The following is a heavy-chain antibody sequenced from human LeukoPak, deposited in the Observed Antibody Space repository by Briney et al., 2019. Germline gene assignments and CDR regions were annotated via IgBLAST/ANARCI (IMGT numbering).Heavy chain of an antibody. D-gene: IGHD2-2*02. Sequence: GESLKISCKGSGYTFTSYWIAWVRQMPRKGLEWMGTIYSPSFQGQVTISADKSINTAYLQWSSLKASDTAMYYCARRDGYCSSTICYMWFDPWGQGTLVTVSS. V-gene: IGHV5-51*01. J-gene: IGHJ5*02. CDR3: ARRDGYCSSTICYMWFDP. CDR1: GYTFTSYW. CDR2: I.